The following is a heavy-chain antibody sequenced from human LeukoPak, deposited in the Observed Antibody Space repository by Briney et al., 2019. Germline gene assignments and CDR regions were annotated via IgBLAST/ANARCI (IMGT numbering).Heavy chain of an antibody. CDR1: GYTFTGYY. V-gene: IGHV1-2*02. CDR2: INPNSGGT. D-gene: IGHD3-10*01. Sequence: ASVKVSCKASGYTFTGYYMHWVRQAPGQGLEWMGWINPNSGGTNYAQKFQGRVTMTRDTSISTAYIGLSRLRSDDTAVYYCARSLWFGELCWFDPWGQGTLVTVSS. CDR3: ARSLWFGELCWFDP. J-gene: IGHJ5*02.